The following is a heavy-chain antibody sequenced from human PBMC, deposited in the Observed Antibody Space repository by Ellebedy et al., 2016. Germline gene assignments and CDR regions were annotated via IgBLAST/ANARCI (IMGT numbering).Heavy chain of an antibody. CDR2: ISYDGSNK. Sequence: GESLKISXAVSGLTFSDYGMHWVRQAPGKGLEWVAVISYDGSNKYYVDSVKGRFTVSRDNSKNTVYLQMDSLRPEDTAVYYCAKDLGKFPGLFCTGPDHWGQGTLVTVSS. CDR3: AKDLGKFPGLFCTGPDH. V-gene: IGHV3-30*18. CDR1: GLTFSDYG. J-gene: IGHJ1*01. D-gene: IGHD2-8*02.